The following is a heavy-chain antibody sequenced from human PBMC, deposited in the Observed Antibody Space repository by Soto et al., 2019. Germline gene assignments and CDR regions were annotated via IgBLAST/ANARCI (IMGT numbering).Heavy chain of an antibody. D-gene: IGHD1-26*01. CDR3: AREFTGTYPYSYGMDV. Sequence: SETLSLTCTISGGSISSADYYWSWIRQHPGKGLEWIGYITYIGSTYYIPSLRSRVTISVDTSKTQFSLKLSSVTAADTAVYYCAREFTGTYPYSYGMDVWGQGTTVTVSS. V-gene: IGHV4-31*03. CDR2: ITYIGST. CDR1: GGSISSADYY. J-gene: IGHJ6*02.